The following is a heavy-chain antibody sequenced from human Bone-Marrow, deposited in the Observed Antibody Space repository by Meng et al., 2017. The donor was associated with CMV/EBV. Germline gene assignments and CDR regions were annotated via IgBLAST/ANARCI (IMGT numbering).Heavy chain of an antibody. V-gene: IGHV1-18*01. J-gene: IGHJ4*01. Sequence: ASVKVSCKASGYTFTSYGISWVRQAPGQGLEWMGWISAYNGNTNYAQKLQGRVTMTTDTSTSAAYMELRSLRSDDTAVYYGARGGRWGCQLLLGPGGYFDYWGQGTLVTVSS. CDR2: ISAYNGNT. CDR3: ARGGRWGCQLLLGPGGYFDY. D-gene: IGHD2-2*01. CDR1: GYTFTSYG.